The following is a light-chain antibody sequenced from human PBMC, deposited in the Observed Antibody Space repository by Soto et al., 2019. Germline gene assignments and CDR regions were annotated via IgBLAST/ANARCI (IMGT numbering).Light chain of an antibody. Sequence: QSVLTQPPSASGSPGQSVTISCTGTSGDVSGYDYVSWYQQHPGKAPKLMIYEVTKRPLGVPDRSSGSKSGNTASLTVSGLQAEDEADYYCSSYAGSDNPYVFGTGTKVTVL. CDR2: EVT. V-gene: IGLV2-8*01. J-gene: IGLJ1*01. CDR3: SSYAGSDNPYV. CDR1: SGDVSGYDY.